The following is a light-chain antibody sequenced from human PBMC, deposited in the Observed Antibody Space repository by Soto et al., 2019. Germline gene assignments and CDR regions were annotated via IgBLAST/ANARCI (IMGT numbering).Light chain of an antibody. V-gene: IGKV1-6*01. CDR3: LHDYSYPWT. CDR2: GAS. Sequence: IQMTQSPPSLSASVGDRVTITCRASQDVSNDLGWFQQKPGKAPKRLIYGASSLQSGVPSRFSGSGSGTRFTLTISSLQPEDVATYYCLHDYSYPWTFGQGTKVDIK. CDR1: QDVSND. J-gene: IGKJ1*01.